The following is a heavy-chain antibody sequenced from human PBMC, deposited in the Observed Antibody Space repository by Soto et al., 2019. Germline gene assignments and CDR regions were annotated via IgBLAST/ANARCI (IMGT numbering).Heavy chain of an antibody. D-gene: IGHD6-13*01. CDR3: AREGRSWYWRVFDY. CDR2: IIPIFGTA. Sequence: QVQLVQSGAEVKKPGSSVKVSCKASGGTFSSYAISWVRQAPGQGLEWMGGIIPIFGTANYAQKFQGRVTMTADESTSTAYMELSGLRSEDTAVYYCAREGRSWYWRVFDYWGQGTLVTVSS. J-gene: IGHJ4*02. CDR1: GGTFSSYA. V-gene: IGHV1-69*12.